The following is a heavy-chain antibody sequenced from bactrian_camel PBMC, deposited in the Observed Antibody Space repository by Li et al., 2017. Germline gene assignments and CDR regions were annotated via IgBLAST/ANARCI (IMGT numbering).Heavy chain of an antibody. V-gene: IGHV3S1*01. D-gene: IGHD3*01. J-gene: IGHJ4*01. Sequence: VQLVESGGGSVQAGGSLRLSCAASGFTYSRYWMYWVRQAPGKGLEWVSAINTGGGSTYYADSVKGRFTISRDNAKNTLNLQMSSLKSEDTALYYCATEVRRRWYGGYESYEYNYWGQGTQVTVS. CDR2: INTGGGST. CDR3: ATEVRRRWYGGYESYEYNY. CDR1: GFTYSRYW.